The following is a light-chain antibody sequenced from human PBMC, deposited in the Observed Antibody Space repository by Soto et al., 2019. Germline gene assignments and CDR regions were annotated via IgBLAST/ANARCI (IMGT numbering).Light chain of an antibody. V-gene: IGLV1-51*01. CDR3: GTWASSLSAAV. J-gene: IGLJ1*01. CDR2: DNN. Sequence: QSVLTQPPSVSAAPGQKVTISCSGSSSNIGNNYVSWYQQLPGTAPKLLIYDNNKRPSGIPDRFSGSKSGTSATLGITGLQTGDEADYYCGTWASSLSAAVFGTGTKLTVL. CDR1: SSNIGNNY.